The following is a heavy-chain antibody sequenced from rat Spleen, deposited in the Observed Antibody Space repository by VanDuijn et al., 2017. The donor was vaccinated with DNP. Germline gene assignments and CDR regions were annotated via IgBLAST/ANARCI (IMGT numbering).Heavy chain of an antibody. CDR3: ARARHGKYDYFDY. CDR2: ICWEDSK. D-gene: IGHD1-4*01. J-gene: IGHJ2*01. V-gene: IGHV8-17*01. CDR1: GFSLSTSGMC. Sequence: QVTLKESGPGILGPSQTLSLTCSFSGFSLSTSGMCVNWIRQPSGKGLEWLASICWEDSKGYKPSLENRLTISKDTSNNQAFLKINSVDTIDSAMYYCARARHGKYDYFDYWGQGVMVTVSS.